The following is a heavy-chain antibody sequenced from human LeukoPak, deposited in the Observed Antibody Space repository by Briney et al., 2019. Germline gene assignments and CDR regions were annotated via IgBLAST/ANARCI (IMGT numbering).Heavy chain of an antibody. Sequence: PGGSLRLSCAASGFTFSGSAMHWVRQAPGQGLEWMGWINPNSGGTNYAQKFQGRVTMTRDTSISTAYMELSRLRSDDTAVYYCARSSFPDTAMVTDYWGQGTLVTVSS. CDR2: INPNSGGT. CDR3: ARSSFPDTAMVTDY. CDR1: GFTFSGSA. D-gene: IGHD5-18*01. J-gene: IGHJ4*02. V-gene: IGHV1-2*02.